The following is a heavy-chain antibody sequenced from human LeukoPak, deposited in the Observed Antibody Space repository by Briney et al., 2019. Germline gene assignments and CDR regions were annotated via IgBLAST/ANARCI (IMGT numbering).Heavy chain of an antibody. D-gene: IGHD5-18*01. CDR2: ISYDGSNK. CDR1: GFTFSSYA. J-gene: IGHJ4*02. CDR3: ARARGGYSYGYHFDY. V-gene: IGHV3-30*04. Sequence: GGSLRLSCAASGFTFSSYAMHWVRQAPGKGLEWVAVISYDGSNKYYADSVEGRFTISRDNSKNTLYLQMNSLRAEDTAVYYCARARGGYSYGYHFDYWGQGTLVTVSS.